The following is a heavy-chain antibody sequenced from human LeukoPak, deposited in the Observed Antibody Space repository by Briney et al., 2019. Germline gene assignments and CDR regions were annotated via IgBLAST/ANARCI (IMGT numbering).Heavy chain of an antibody. CDR2: IYYSGST. CDR3: AGVQYGQAYYYYMDI. CDR1: TPSITSYY. J-gene: IGHJ6*03. D-gene: IGHD4-17*01. Sequence: SMSPASLLYTPSITSYYCSCNRPPPGKLLGWIGYIYYSGSTNYNPSLKSRVTISLDTSKNQFSLKLSSVTAADTAVYYCAGVQYGQAYYYYMDIWGKGTTVSVSS. V-gene: IGHV4-59*01.